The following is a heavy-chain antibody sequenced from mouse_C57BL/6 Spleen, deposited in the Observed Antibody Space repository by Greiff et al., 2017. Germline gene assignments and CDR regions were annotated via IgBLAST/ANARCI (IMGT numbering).Heavy chain of an antibody. CDR3: ARSLSYYGSSYWYFDV. CDR2: IDPSDSYT. D-gene: IGHD1-1*01. CDR1: GYTFTSYW. J-gene: IGHJ1*03. V-gene: IGHV1-69*01. Sequence: QVQLQQSGAELVMPGASVKLSCKASGYTFTSYWMHWVKQRPGQGLEWIGEIDPSDSYTNYNQKFKGKSTMTVDKSSSTAYMQLSSLTSEDSAVYYCARSLSYYGSSYWYFDVGGTGTTVTVSS.